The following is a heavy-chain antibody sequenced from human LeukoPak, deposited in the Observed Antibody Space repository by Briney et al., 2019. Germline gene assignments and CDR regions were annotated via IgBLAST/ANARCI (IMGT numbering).Heavy chain of an antibody. CDR3: AREGGYYGSGSYNWFDP. V-gene: IGHV1-69*05. D-gene: IGHD3-10*01. CDR2: IIPIFGTA. J-gene: IGHJ5*02. CDR1: GGTFSSYA. Sequence: SVKVSCKASGGTFSSYAISWVRQAPGQGLEWMGRIIPIFGTANYAQKFQGRVTITTDESTSTAYMELSSLGSEDTAVYYCAREGGYYGSGSYNWFDPWGQGTLVTVSS.